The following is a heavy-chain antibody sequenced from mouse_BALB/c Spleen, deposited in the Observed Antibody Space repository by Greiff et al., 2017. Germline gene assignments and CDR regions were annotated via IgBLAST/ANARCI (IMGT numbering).Heavy chain of an antibody. V-gene: IGHV5-6-4*01. CDR2: ISSGGSYT. CDR3: TREGPGTDYAMDY. Sequence: EVQVVESGGGLVKPGGSLKLSCAASGFTFSSYTMSWVRQTPEKRLEWVATISSGGSYTYYPDSVKGRFTISRDNAKNTLYLQMSSLKSEDTAMYYCTREGPGTDYAMDYWGQGTSVTVSS. J-gene: IGHJ4*01. CDR1: GFTFSSYT. D-gene: IGHD4-1*01.